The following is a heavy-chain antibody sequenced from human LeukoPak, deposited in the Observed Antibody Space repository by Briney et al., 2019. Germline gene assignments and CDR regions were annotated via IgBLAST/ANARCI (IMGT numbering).Heavy chain of an antibody. D-gene: IGHD5-18*01. V-gene: IGHV3-74*01. J-gene: IGHJ4*02. CDR3: ARGGGYSYGSFDY. Sequence: GGSLRLSCAASGIIFSNYWMHWVRQAPGKGLVWVSRINRDGSSTRYADSVKGRFTISRDNAKNTLYLQMNSLRAEHTAVYYCARGGGYSYGSFDYWGQGTLVTVSS. CDR2: INRDGSST. CDR1: GIIFSNYW.